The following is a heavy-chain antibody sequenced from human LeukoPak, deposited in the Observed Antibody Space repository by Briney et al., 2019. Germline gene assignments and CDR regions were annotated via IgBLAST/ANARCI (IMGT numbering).Heavy chain of an antibody. CDR1: GYTFTSYA. J-gene: IGHJ6*02. Sequence: ASVKVSCKASGYTFTSYAMHWVRQAPGQRLEWMGWINAGNGNTKYSQKFQGRVTITRDTSASTAYMELSSLRSEDTAVYYCARDIVVVPVYGMDVWGQGTTVTVSS. CDR3: ARDIVVVPVYGMDV. D-gene: IGHD2-2*01. CDR2: INAGNGNT. V-gene: IGHV1-3*01.